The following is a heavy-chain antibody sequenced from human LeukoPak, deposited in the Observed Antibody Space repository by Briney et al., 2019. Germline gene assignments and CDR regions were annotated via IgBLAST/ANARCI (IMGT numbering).Heavy chain of an antibody. CDR3: ARGGSRGSLDN. CDR2: IKEGGSEK. Sequence: GGSLRLSCAASGFTFENYWMIWVRQAPGKDLEWVAHIKEGGSEKYYADSVEGRFTISRDNAKNSLYLEMNGLRVEDTAVYYCARGGSRGSLDNWGQGALVTVSS. J-gene: IGHJ4*02. CDR1: GFTFENYW. D-gene: IGHD1-26*01. V-gene: IGHV3-7*04.